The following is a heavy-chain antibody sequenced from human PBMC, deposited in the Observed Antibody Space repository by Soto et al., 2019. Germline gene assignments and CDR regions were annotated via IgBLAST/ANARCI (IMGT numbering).Heavy chain of an antibody. CDR2: INPSVGRT. J-gene: IGHJ4*02. CDR1: GYTFSSYY. V-gene: IGHV1-46*01. D-gene: IGHD3-22*01. CDR3: ARESPDSRGYYYFDY. Sequence: ASVKVSCKASGYTFSSYYMHWVRQAPGQGLEWMGIINPSVGRTSYAQKFQGRVTMNRDTSTSTVYMELSSLRSEDTAVYYCARESPDSRGYYYFDYWGQGTLVTVSS.